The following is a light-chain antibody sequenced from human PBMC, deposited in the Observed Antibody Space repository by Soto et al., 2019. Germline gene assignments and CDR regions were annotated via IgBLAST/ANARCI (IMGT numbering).Light chain of an antibody. Sequence: QSVLTQPPSASGTPGQRVTISCSGSSSNIGSNTVNWYQQLPGTAPKLLIYSNNQRPSGVPDRFSGSKSGTSASLAISGHQSEDEADYYCAAWDDSLNGHYVFGTGTKLTVL. CDR1: SSNIGSNT. V-gene: IGLV1-44*01. CDR2: SNN. CDR3: AAWDDSLNGHYV. J-gene: IGLJ1*01.